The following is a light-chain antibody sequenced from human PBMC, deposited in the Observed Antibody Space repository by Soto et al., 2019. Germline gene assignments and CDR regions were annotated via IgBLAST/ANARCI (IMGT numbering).Light chain of an antibody. CDR3: GTCDSSLSAWV. V-gene: IGLV1-51*01. J-gene: IGLJ3*02. CDR1: SSNIGNNY. CDR2: DNN. Sequence: QSVLTQPPSVSAAPGQKVTISCSGSSSNIGNNYVSWYQQLPGTAPKVLIYDNNKRPSGIPDRFSGSKSGTSATLGITGLQTGDEADYYCGTCDSSLSAWVFGGGTKLTFL.